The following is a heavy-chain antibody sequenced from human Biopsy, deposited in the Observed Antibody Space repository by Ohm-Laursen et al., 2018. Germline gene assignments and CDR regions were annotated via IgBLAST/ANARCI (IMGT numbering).Heavy chain of an antibody. CDR2: INHSGST. CDR1: GGSFSGYY. Sequence: TLSLTWAVFGGSFSGYYWSWIRQPPGKGLEWIGEINHSGSTNNNPSLKSRVTISVDTSKNQFSLKVSSVTAADTAVYYCARGRGYCGGDCYPTYYYNYGMGVWGQGTTVTVSS. D-gene: IGHD2-21*02. CDR3: ARGRGYCGGDCYPTYYYNYGMGV. V-gene: IGHV4-34*01. J-gene: IGHJ6*02.